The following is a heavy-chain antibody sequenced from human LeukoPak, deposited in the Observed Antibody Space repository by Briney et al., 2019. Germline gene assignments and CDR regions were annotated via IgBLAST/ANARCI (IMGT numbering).Heavy chain of an antibody. D-gene: IGHD6-19*01. CDR3: ARDSNIAVVI. J-gene: IGHJ4*02. CDR2: IYYSGST. Sequence: PSETLSLTCTVSGGSISSSSYYWGWIRQPPGKGLEWIGSIYYSGSTYYNPSLKSRVTISVDTSKNQFSLKLSSVTAADTAVYYCARDSNIAVVIWGQGTLVTVSS. V-gene: IGHV4-39*07. CDR1: GGSISSSSYY.